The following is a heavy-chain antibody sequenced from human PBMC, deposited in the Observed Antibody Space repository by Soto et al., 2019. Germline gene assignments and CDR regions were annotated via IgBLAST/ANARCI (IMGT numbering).Heavy chain of an antibody. Sequence: PGGSLRLSCAASGFTFSSYWMHWVRQAPGRGLVWVSRINSDGSSTSYADSVKGRFTISRDNAKNTLYLQMNSLRAEDTAVYYCARLYYYYDSSHAFDIWGQGTMVTVSS. CDR1: GFTFSSYW. D-gene: IGHD3-22*01. CDR2: INSDGSST. V-gene: IGHV3-74*01. CDR3: ARLYYYYDSSHAFDI. J-gene: IGHJ3*02.